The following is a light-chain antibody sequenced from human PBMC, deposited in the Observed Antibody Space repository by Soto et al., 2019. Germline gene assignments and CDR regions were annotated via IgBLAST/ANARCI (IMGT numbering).Light chain of an antibody. J-gene: IGKJ2*01. Sequence: DIQMTQSPSTLSASVGDRVTITCRASQSIRSWLAWYQQKPGKAPKLLIYKASSLESGVPSRFSGSGSGTEFTRTISSLQPDDFATYYCQQYNSYSYTCGQGTKLEIK. V-gene: IGKV1-5*03. CDR2: KAS. CDR3: QQYNSYSYT. CDR1: QSIRSW.